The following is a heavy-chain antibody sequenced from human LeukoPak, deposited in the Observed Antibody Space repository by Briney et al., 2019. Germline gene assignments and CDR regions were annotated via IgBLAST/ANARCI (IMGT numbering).Heavy chain of an antibody. CDR2: IYYSGST. J-gene: IGHJ5*02. D-gene: IGHD3-16*02. V-gene: IGHV4-59*01. CDR1: GGSISSYY. CDR3: ARGRNYYDYVWGSYRCTARSRWFDP. Sequence: SETLSLTCTVSGGSISSYYWSWIRQPPGKGLEWIGYIYYSGSTNYNPSLKSRVTISVDTSKNQFSLKLSSVTAADTAVYYCARGRNYYDYVWGSYRCTARSRWFDPWGQGTLVTVSS.